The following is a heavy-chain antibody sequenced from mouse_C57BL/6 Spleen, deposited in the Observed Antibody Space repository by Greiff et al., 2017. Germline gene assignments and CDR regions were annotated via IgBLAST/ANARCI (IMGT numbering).Heavy chain of an antibody. CDR2: IYPRSGNT. J-gene: IGHJ2*01. CDR3: ARWGELGEVDY. CDR1: GYTFTSSG. D-gene: IGHD4-1*01. Sequence: QVQLQPSGAELARPGASVKLSCKASGYTFTSSGISWVKQRTGQGLEWIGEIYPRSGNTYSNEKFKGKATLTADNSSSTAYMELRSLTSEDSAVYFCARWGELGEVDYWGQGTTLTVSS. V-gene: IGHV1-81*01.